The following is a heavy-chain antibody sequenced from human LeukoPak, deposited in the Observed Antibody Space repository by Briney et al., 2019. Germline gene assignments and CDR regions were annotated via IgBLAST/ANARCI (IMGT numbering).Heavy chain of an antibody. D-gene: IGHD3-10*02. CDR3: AELGITMIGGV. Sequence: GGSLRLSCAASEFTFSSYGMHWVRQAPGKGLEWVAVISYDGSDKYYADSVKGRFTISRDNSKNTLYLQMNSLRAEDTAVYYCAELGITMIGGVWGKGTTVTISS. CDR1: EFTFSSYG. CDR2: ISYDGSDK. V-gene: IGHV3-30*18. J-gene: IGHJ6*04.